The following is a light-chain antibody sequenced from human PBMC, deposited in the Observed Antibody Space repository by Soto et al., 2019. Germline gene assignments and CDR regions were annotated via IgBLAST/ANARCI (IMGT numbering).Light chain of an antibody. J-gene: IGKJ1*01. CDR3: QQYQNLWT. CDR2: WAS. CDR1: QSLFYSSNNKNF. V-gene: IGKV4-1*01. Sequence: DIVMTQSPDSLAVSLGERTTINCKSSQSLFYSSNNKNFLAWYQQKAGQPPKLLIYWASTRESGVPDRFSGSGSGAEFNLTITSLQAEDAGVYYCQQYQNLWTFDQGTKVEIK.